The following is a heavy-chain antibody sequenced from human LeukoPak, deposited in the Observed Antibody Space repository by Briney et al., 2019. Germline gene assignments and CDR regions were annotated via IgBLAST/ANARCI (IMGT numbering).Heavy chain of an antibody. CDR2: IYSIGST. Sequence: SSETLSLTCTVSGGSISSYYWNWIRQPAGKGLQWIGRIYSIGSTNYNPSPKSRVTMSVDTSKNQFSLKLSSVTAADTAVYYCARDANGYNFYDYWGQGTLVTVSS. CDR1: GGSISSYY. V-gene: IGHV4-4*07. CDR3: ARDANGYNFYDY. J-gene: IGHJ4*02. D-gene: IGHD5-24*01.